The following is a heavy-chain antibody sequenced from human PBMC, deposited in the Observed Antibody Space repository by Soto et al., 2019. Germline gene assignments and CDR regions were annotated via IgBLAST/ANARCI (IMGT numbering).Heavy chain of an antibody. V-gene: IGHV4-34*01. D-gene: IGHD6-13*01. Sequence: PSETLSLTCAVYGGSFSGYYWSWIRQPPGKGLEWIGEINHSGSTNYNPSLKSRVAISVDTSKNQFSLKLSSVTAADTAVYYCGRGGMAGPAEEWFDPWGQGTLVTVSS. CDR3: GRGGMAGPAEEWFDP. CDR1: GGSFSGYY. CDR2: INHSGST. J-gene: IGHJ5*02.